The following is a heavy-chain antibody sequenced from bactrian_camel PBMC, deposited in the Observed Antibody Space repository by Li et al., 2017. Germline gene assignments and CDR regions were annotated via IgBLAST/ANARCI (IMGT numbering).Heavy chain of an antibody. CDR1: GYTVSSYC. V-gene: IGHV3S53*01. CDR2: IARDGMP. Sequence: HVQLVESGGGSVQAGGSLKLSCAASGYTVSSYCMGWFRQAPGKQREGVAAIARDGMPTYADSVKGRFHISEDNARNTLYLDMNNVTPEDTAMYYCAAGVNVRARDYVPPASVFGYWGQGTQVTVS. D-gene: IGHD3*01. CDR3: AAGVNVRARDYVPPASVFGY. J-gene: IGHJ6*01.